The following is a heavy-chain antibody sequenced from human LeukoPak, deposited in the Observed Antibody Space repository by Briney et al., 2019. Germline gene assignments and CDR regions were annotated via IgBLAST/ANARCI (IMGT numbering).Heavy chain of an antibody. CDR3: AKEVVVVIRDYYFDY. CDR2: IRYDGSNK. CDR1: GFTFSSYG. Sequence: GGSLRLSCAASGFTFSSYGMHWVRQAPGKGLEWVAFIRYDGSNKYYADSVKGRFTISRDNSKNTLYLQMNSLRSEDTAVYYCAKEVVVVIRDYYFDYWGQGTLVTVSS. J-gene: IGHJ4*02. V-gene: IGHV3-30*02. D-gene: IGHD3-22*01.